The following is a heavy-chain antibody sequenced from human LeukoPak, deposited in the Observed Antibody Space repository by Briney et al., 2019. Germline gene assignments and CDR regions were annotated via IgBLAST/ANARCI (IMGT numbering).Heavy chain of an antibody. D-gene: IGHD2-21*01. J-gene: IGHJ3*02. V-gene: IGHV3-23*01. Sequence: GGSLRVSCAASGFSFSTYDMQWVRQAPGKGLEWVSGIGRSGSTYYTGSVKGRFTISRDNSKNTLYLQMNSLRAEDTAVYYCAKGESFAFANWGQGTMVTVSS. CDR3: AKGESFAFAN. CDR1: GFSFSTYD. CDR2: IGRSGST.